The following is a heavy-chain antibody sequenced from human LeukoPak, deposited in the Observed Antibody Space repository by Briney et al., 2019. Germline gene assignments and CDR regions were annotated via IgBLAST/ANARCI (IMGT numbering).Heavy chain of an antibody. CDR1: GYSISSGYY. Sequence: SETLSLTCTVSGYSISSGYYWGWIRQPPGRGLEWIGRIYHCGSTYYNPSLKSRVTVSVDTSKNQFSLKLSSVTAADTAVYYCARGDWYYDSSGQFDYWGQGTLVPVSS. CDR3: ARGDWYYDSSGQFDY. V-gene: IGHV4-38-2*02. CDR2: IYHCGST. J-gene: IGHJ4*02. D-gene: IGHD3-22*01.